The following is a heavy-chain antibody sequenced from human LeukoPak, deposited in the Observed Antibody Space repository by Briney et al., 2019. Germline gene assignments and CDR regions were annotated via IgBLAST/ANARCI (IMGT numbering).Heavy chain of an antibody. Sequence: GASVKVSCKASGYTFTGYYMHWVRQAPGQGLEWMGWINPNSGGTNYAQKLQGRVTMTTDTSTSTAYMELRSLRSDDTAVYYCARGSVVTASLDAFDIWGQGTMVTVSS. V-gene: IGHV1-2*02. CDR3: ARGSVVTASLDAFDI. J-gene: IGHJ3*02. D-gene: IGHD2-21*02. CDR2: INPNSGGT. CDR1: GYTFTGYY.